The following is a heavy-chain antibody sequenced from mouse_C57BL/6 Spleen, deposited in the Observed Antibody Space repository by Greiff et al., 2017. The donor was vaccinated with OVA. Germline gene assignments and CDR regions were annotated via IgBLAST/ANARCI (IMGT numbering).Heavy chain of an antibody. CDR2: IDPEDGET. Sequence: VQLQQSGAELVKPGASVKLSCTASGFNFKDYYMHWVKQRPEQGLEWIGRIDPEDGETNYAPNFKGKATLTADKSSTTAYLQLRSLTSEDTAVSNCDSQLDLDYWGQGTTLTVSS. J-gene: IGHJ2*01. CDR3: DSQLDLDY. D-gene: IGHD4-1*02. CDR1: GFNFKDYY. V-gene: IGHV14-2*01.